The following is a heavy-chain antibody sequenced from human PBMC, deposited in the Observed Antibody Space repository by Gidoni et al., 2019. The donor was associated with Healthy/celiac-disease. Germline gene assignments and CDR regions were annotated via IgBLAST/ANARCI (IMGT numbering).Heavy chain of an antibody. CDR3: ARGGSLTTVVTPAATSDY. Sequence: QVQLQQWGAGLLKPSETLSLTCAVYGGSFSGYSWSWIRQPPGKGLEWIGEINHSGSTNYNPSLKSRVTISVDTSKNQFSLKLSSVTAADTAVYYCARGGSLTTVVTPAATSDYWGQGTLVTVSS. J-gene: IGHJ4*02. CDR1: GGSFSGYS. D-gene: IGHD4-17*01. V-gene: IGHV4-34*01. CDR2: INHSGST.